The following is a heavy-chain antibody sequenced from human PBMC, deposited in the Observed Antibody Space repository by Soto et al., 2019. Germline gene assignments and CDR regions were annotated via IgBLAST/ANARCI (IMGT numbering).Heavy chain of an antibody. CDR1: GFTFKNAW. J-gene: IGHJ5*02. V-gene: IGHV3-15*07. Sequence: GGSLRLSCAASGFTFKNAWMNWIRQAPGKGLEWVGRIQSKTDGGTTDYAAPVKGRFTISRDDSKNTLYLQINSLKIEDTALYYCTTDPTGGWFDPWGQGTLVTVSS. D-gene: IGHD4-17*01. CDR2: IQSKTDGGTT. CDR3: TTDPTGGWFDP.